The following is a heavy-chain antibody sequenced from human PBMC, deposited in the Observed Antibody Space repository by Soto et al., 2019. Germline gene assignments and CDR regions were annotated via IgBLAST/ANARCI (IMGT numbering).Heavy chain of an antibody. CDR2: IGIGSSTK. Sequence: PGGSLRLSWAASGFTCRNYGMNWVRQAPGKGLEWVSYIGIGSSTKYYADSVKGRFTISRDNAKNSLYLQMNSLRAEDTAVYYCARDQLYYNDISGRPLNAFDVWGQGTMVT. V-gene: IGHV3-48*01. CDR3: ARDQLYYNDISGRPLNAFDV. CDR1: GFTCRNYG. J-gene: IGHJ3*01. D-gene: IGHD3-22*01.